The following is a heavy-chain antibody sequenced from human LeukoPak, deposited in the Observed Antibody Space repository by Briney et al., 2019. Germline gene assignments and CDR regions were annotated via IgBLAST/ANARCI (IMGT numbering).Heavy chain of an antibody. V-gene: IGHV1-69*04. CDR2: IIPILGIA. CDR1: GYTFTGFH. CDR3: ARGRDY. J-gene: IGHJ4*02. Sequence: GASVKVSCKASGYTFTGFHMHWVRQAPGQGLEWMGRIIPILGIANYAQKFQGRVTITADKSTSTAYMELSSLRSEDTAVYYCARGRDYWGQGTLVTVSS.